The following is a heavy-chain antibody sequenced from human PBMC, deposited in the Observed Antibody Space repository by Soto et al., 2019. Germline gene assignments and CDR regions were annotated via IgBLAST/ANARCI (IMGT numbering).Heavy chain of an antibody. V-gene: IGHV4-30-4*01. CDR2: ISYSGST. CDR1: GGSISSGNYY. CDR3: ATMGTPATGLYFFDY. J-gene: IGHJ4*02. Sequence: QVQLQESGPGLVKPSQTLSLTCTVSGGSISSGNYYWSWIRQPPGKGLEWIGFISYSGSTYYSTSLKSRVTISVDTCKSQFSLNLIFVTAADTSVYYCATMGTPATGLYFFDYWGQGSLVTVSS. D-gene: IGHD2-15*01.